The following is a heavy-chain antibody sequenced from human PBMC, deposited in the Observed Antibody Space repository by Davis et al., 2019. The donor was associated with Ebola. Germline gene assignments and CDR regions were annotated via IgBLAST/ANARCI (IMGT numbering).Heavy chain of an antibody. D-gene: IGHD2-15*01. CDR3: ARAVPATQNLDY. Sequence: AASVKVSCKASGNTFNTYGFSWVRQAPGQGLEWMGWINPNTGGTNSAQKFQGRVTMTRATSMTTAYMELNGLRSDDTAVYYCARAVPATQNLDYWGQGTLVTVSS. CDR2: INPNTGGT. CDR1: GNTFNTYG. V-gene: IGHV1-2*02. J-gene: IGHJ4*02.